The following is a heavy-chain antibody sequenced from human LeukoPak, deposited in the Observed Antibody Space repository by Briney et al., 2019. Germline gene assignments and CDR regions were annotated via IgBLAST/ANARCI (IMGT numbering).Heavy chain of an antibody. J-gene: IGHJ3*02. V-gene: IGHV1-69*06. CDR3: ARDGPLGPGGKGDAFDI. CDR2: IIPIFGTA. D-gene: IGHD1-14*01. CDR1: GYTFTGYY. Sequence: GASVKVSCKASGYTFTGYYMHWVRQAPGQGLEWMGGIIPIFGTANYAQKFQGRVTITADKSTSTAYMELSSLRSEDTAVYYCARDGPLGPGGKGDAFDIWGQGTMVTVSS.